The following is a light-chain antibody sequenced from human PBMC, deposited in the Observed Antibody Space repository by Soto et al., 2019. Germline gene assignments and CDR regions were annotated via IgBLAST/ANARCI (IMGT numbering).Light chain of an antibody. CDR3: MQTTQFPLT. Sequence: IVMTQTPLSSPVTLGQPASISCRSSQSLVHSDGYTYLSWLQQRPGQPPRLLIYQISNRFSGVPDRFSGSGAGTAFTLKISRVEAEDVGVYYCMQTTQFPLTFGPGTKVDI. CDR2: QIS. V-gene: IGKV2-24*01. CDR1: QSLVHSDGYTY. J-gene: IGKJ3*01.